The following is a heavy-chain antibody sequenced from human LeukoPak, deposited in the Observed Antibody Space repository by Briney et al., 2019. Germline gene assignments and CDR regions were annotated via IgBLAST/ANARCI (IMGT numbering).Heavy chain of an antibody. Sequence: ASVKVSCKASGYTFTSYDINWVRQATGQGLEWMGWMNPNSGNTGYAQKFQGRVTMTRNTSISTAYMEPSSLRSEDTAVYYCARVRNYDILTGYLAGYYYYMDVWGRGTTVTISS. D-gene: IGHD3-9*01. CDR1: GYTFTSYD. CDR2: MNPNSGNT. CDR3: ARVRNYDILTGYLAGYYYYMDV. J-gene: IGHJ6*03. V-gene: IGHV1-8*01.